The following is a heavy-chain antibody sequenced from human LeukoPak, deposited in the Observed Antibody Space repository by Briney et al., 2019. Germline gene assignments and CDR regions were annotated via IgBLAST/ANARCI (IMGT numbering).Heavy chain of an antibody. Sequence: GESLKISCEASGYSFATFWIGWVRQVPGKGLEWMGIIFPHDSDIRYSPFFEGHVTISADKSINTAYLQWNSLKASDSAMYFCARGPATGTNPFDYWGQGTLVTVSS. CDR1: GYSFATFW. CDR3: ARGPATGTNPFDY. J-gene: IGHJ4*02. D-gene: IGHD1-1*01. V-gene: IGHV5-51*01. CDR2: IFPHDSDI.